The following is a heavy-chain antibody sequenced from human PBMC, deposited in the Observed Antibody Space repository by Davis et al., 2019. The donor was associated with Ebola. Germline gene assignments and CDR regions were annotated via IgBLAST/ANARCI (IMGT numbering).Heavy chain of an antibody. CDR3: ARDSDYGYYHGMDV. Sequence: GESLKISCTVSGLTFSRYAMHWVRQAPGKGLQWVTVISYDGRYEDYAESVKGRFTISRDDSKNTLYLQMNSLRAEDTAVYYCARDSDYGYYHGMDVWGQGTTVTVSS. D-gene: IGHD4-17*01. J-gene: IGHJ6*02. V-gene: IGHV3-30*04. CDR2: ISYDGRYE. CDR1: GLTFSRYA.